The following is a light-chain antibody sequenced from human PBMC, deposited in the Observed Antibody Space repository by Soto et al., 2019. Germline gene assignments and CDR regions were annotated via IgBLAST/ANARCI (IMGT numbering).Light chain of an antibody. Sequence: IQLPQSPSSLSASVGDRVTITCRASPGISSNLAWYQQKPGKAPKLLIYAASTLQSGVPSRFSGSGSGTDFTLTISSLQPEDFAAYFCQQLDTYPLSFGQGTRLEIK. CDR2: AAS. V-gene: IGKV1-9*01. CDR3: QQLDTYPLS. CDR1: PGISSN. J-gene: IGKJ5*01.